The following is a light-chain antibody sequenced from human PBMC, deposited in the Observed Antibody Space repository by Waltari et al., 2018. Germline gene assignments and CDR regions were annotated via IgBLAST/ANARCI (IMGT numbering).Light chain of an antibody. CDR2: DAS. CDR1: QTISTS. CDR3: QQRYTWPLA. Sequence: EIVLTQSPATLSLSPGQSAALSCRDSQTISTSLAWYQRKPGQPPRLVIYDASNMATNIPARFSGSGSVTDFNLTISSLEAEDFAVYYCQQRYTWPLAFGGVTTVEIK. V-gene: IGKV3-11*01. J-gene: IGKJ4*01.